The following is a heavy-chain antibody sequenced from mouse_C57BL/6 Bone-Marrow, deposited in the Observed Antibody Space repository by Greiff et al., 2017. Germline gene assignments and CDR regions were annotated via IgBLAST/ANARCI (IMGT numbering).Heavy chain of an antibody. CDR2: IDPSDSYT. V-gene: IGHV1-50*01. CDR1: GYTFTSYW. Sequence: QVQLQQPGAELVKPGASVKLSCKASGYTFTSYWMQWVKQRPGQGLEWIGQIDPSDSYTNYNQKFKGKATLTVDTSSSTAYMQLSSLTSWDSAVYYCARGYDYDGYFDVWGTGTTVTVSS. D-gene: IGHD2-4*01. CDR3: ARGYDYDGYFDV. J-gene: IGHJ1*03.